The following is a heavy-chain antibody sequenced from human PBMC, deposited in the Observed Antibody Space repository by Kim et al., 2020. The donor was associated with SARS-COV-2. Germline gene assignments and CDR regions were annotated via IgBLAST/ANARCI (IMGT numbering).Heavy chain of an antibody. CDR3: ARVGGYQLLFQYYYYGMDV. D-gene: IGHD2-2*01. J-gene: IGHJ6*02. CDR1: GGSSSSSDG. CDR2: LYHSGST. Sequence: SETLSLTCAVSGGSSSSSDGGRWGRPPPGPGLEWIGDLYHSGSTNYNPSLKSRVTISVDKSKNQFSLKLSSVTAADTAVYYCARVGGYQLLFQYYYYGMDVWGQGTTVTVSS. V-gene: IGHV4-4*02.